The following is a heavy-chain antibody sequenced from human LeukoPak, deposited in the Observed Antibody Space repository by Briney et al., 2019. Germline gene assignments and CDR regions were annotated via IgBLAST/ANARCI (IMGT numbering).Heavy chain of an antibody. D-gene: IGHD3-16*01. Sequence: ASVKVSCKASGYTFTGYYMHWVRQAPGQGLEWMGWINPNSGGTNYAQKFQGRVTMARDTSISTAYMELSRLRSDDTAVYYCASFTAYYYYMDVWGKGTTVTVSS. CDR1: GYTFTGYY. CDR3: ASFTAYYYYMDV. CDR2: INPNSGGT. V-gene: IGHV1-2*02. J-gene: IGHJ6*03.